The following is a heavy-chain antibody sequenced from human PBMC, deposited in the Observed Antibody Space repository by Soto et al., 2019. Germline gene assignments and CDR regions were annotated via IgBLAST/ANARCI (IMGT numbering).Heavy chain of an antibody. J-gene: IGHJ4*02. V-gene: IGHV3-23*01. D-gene: IGHD3-22*01. Sequence: GWSLRLYCPATVFTFSRYAMSWVLQAPGKGLEWVSAISGSGGSTYYADSVKGRFTISRDNSKNTLYLQMNSLRAEDTAVYYCAKDIRAGFDSSGYSDYWGQGT. CDR1: VFTFSRYA. CDR2: ISGSGGST. CDR3: AKDIRAGFDSSGYSDY.